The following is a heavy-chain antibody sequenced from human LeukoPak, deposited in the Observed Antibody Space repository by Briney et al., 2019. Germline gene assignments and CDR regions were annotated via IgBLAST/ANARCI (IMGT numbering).Heavy chain of an antibody. J-gene: IGHJ4*02. CDR3: ARLGGYYFDY. CDR1: GGSINNYY. CDR2: IYSSGNT. V-gene: IGHV4-59*01. D-gene: IGHD3-22*01. Sequence: PSETLSLTCTVSGGSINNYYWSWIRQPPGKGLEWIGYIYSSGNTNYNPSLKSRVTISIDTSKNQFSLRLRSVTAADTAVYYCARLGGYYFDYWGQGILATVSS.